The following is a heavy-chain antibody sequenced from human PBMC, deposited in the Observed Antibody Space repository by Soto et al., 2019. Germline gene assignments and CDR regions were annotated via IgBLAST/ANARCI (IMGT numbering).Heavy chain of an antibody. Sequence: QVQLVQSGAEVKKPGSSVKVSCKASGGTFSSYAISWVRQAPGQGLEWMGGIIPIFGTANYAQKFQGRVTITADESTSTAYMELSSLRSEDPAVYYCARDNCSGGSCYDGYYCGMDVWGQGTTVTVSS. D-gene: IGHD2-15*01. CDR3: ARDNCSGGSCYDGYYCGMDV. CDR1: GGTFSSYA. CDR2: IIPIFGTA. V-gene: IGHV1-69*12. J-gene: IGHJ6*02.